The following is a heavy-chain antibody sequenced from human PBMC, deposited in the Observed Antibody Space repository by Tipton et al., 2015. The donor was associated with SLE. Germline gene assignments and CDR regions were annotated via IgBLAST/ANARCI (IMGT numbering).Heavy chain of an antibody. D-gene: IGHD3-22*01. J-gene: IGHJ3*02. CDR3: ARVVVVISDAFDI. V-gene: IGHV4-39*07. CDR1: GGSISSSSYY. Sequence: PGLVKPSETLSLTCTVSGGSISSSSYYWGWIRQPPGKGLEWIGSIYYSGITYYNPSLKSRVTISVDTSKNQFSLNLSSVTAADTAVYYCARVVVVISDAFDIWGQGTMVTVSS. CDR2: IYYSGIT.